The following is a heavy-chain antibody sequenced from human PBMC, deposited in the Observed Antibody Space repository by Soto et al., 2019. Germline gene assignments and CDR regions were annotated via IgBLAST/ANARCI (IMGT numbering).Heavy chain of an antibody. Sequence: PSETLSLTCAVSGGSISSGAYSWSWIRQAPGKGLEWIGYIHHSGNTYYNPSLKSRVTISVDKSKNQFSLKLSSVTAADTAVYYCARVAAAGTYFDYWGQGTLVTVSS. J-gene: IGHJ4*02. CDR1: GGSISSGAYS. CDR2: IHHSGNT. D-gene: IGHD6-13*01. CDR3: ARVAAAGTYFDY. V-gene: IGHV4-30-2*01.